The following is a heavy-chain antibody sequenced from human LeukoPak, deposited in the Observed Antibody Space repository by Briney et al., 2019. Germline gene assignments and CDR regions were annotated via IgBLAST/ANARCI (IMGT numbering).Heavy chain of an antibody. Sequence: PGGSLRLSCAASGFTFNMYWMSWVRQAPGKGLEWVANIKQDGSEKYYVDSVKGRFTISRDNAKNSLYLQMNSLRAEDTAVYYCARVEASGYDYGAFDYWGQGTLVTVSS. CDR1: GFTFNMYW. J-gene: IGHJ4*02. CDR2: IKQDGSEK. D-gene: IGHD5-12*01. V-gene: IGHV3-7*01. CDR3: ARVEASGYDYGAFDY.